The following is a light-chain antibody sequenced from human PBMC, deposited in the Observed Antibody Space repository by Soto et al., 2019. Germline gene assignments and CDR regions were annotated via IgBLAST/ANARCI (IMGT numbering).Light chain of an antibody. CDR1: SSDVGGYNY. CDR3: SSYTTSNTVV. J-gene: IGLJ2*01. V-gene: IGLV2-14*03. Sequence: QSALTQPASVSGSPGQSINISCTGTSSDVGGYNYVSWYQQHPVKAPKLMIYDVSNRPSGVSTRFSGSKSGNTASLTISGLHAEDEADYYCSSYTTSNTVVFGGGTKLTVL. CDR2: DVS.